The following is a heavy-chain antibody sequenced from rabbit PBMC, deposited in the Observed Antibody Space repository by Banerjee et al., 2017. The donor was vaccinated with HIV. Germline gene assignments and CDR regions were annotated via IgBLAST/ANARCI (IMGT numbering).Heavy chain of an antibody. CDR3: VRDRANIGGDYGPYYFDL. D-gene: IGHD2-1*01. V-gene: IGHV1S47*01. Sequence: QEQLEESGGGLVQPGGSLKLSCKGSGFDFSGYGMSWVRQAPGKGLEWIGYIDPLFGSTYYASWVNGRFTISSHNAQNTLYLQLNSLTAADTATYFCVRDRANIGGDYGPYYFDLWGQGTLVTVS. CDR2: IDPLFGST. CDR1: GFDFSGYG. J-gene: IGHJ4*01.